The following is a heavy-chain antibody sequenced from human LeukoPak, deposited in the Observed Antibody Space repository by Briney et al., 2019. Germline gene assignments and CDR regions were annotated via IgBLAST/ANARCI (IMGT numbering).Heavy chain of an antibody. CDR2: IYTSGST. Sequence: PSETLSLTCTVSGYSISSGYYWSWIRPPAGKGLEWIGRIYTSGSTNYNPSLKSRVTMSVDTSKNQFSLKLSSVTAADTAVYYCARESVTTSYYYYYTDVWGKGTTVSISS. D-gene: IGHD4-17*01. J-gene: IGHJ6*03. CDR1: GYSISSGYY. V-gene: IGHV4-4*07. CDR3: ARESVTTSYYYYYTDV.